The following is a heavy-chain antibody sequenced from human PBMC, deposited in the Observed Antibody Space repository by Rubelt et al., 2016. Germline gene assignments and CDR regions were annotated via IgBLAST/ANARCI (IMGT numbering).Heavy chain of an antibody. CDR3: ARRSGSYYYYAMDV. J-gene: IGHJ6*02. CDR2: INHSGST. V-gene: IGHV4-34*01. Sequence: QVQLQQWGAGLLKPSETLSLICAVYGGSFGDNYWSWIRQPPGKGLEWIGEINHSGSTNYNPSLKSRVTISVDTSKNQFSLKLSSVTAADTAVYYCARRSGSYYYYAMDVWGQGTTVTVSS. CDR1: GGSFGDNY. D-gene: IGHD1-26*01.